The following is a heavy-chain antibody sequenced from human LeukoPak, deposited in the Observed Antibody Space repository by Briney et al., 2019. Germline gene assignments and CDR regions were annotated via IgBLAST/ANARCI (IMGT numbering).Heavy chain of an antibody. J-gene: IGHJ4*02. D-gene: IGHD3-10*01. Sequence: ASVKVSCKASGYTFTSYDINWVRQATGQGLEWMGWMNPNSGNTGYAQKFQGRVTMTRNTSISTAYMELSSLKTEDTAVYYCTRVGVRSAACDYWGQGTLVTVSS. V-gene: IGHV1-8*01. CDR2: MNPNSGNT. CDR1: GYTFTSYD. CDR3: TRVGVRSAACDY.